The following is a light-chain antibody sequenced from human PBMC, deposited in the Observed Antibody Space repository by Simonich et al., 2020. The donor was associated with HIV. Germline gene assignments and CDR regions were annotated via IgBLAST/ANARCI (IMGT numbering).Light chain of an antibody. CDR3: QQYSNTSWT. V-gene: IGKV1-5*03. CDR2: RAS. Sequence: DIQMTQSPSTLSASVVDRLTITCRASQSISNSFNWFQQKPGKAPNVLIYRASSLKSGVPSRFSGSGSGTEFTLTISSLQPDDFATYFCQQYSNTSWTFGQGTKVDIK. J-gene: IGKJ1*01. CDR1: QSISNS.